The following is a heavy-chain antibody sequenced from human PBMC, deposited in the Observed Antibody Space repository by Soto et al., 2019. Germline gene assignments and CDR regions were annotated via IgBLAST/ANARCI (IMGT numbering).Heavy chain of an antibody. CDR2: IHYSWST. CDR1: GGSISSGGYY. CDR3: AKRSGYQEAAYLDY. V-gene: IGHV4-31*03. J-gene: IGHJ4*02. Sequence: SETLSLTCTVSGGSISSGGYYWSWTRQHPGKGLEWIGYIHYSWSTDYKPSLKSRVIISVDTSKNQFSLKLSSVTAEDTAVYYCAKRSGYQEAAYLDYWGQGTLVTVSS. D-gene: IGHD5-12*01.